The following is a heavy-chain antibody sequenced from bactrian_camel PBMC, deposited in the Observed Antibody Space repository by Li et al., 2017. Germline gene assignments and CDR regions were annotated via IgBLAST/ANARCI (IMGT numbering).Heavy chain of an antibody. J-gene: IGHJ4*01. CDR2: LYAGFGIT. D-gene: IGHD2*01. CDR1: TRRPNY. V-gene: IGHV3S40*01. CDR3: AAEGALNGGICYGNPNY. Sequence: DVQLVESGGGSVQAGGSLRLSCSYTRRPNYVTWFRQGPGNGREGVAALYAGFGITYYSNSVEGRFTISQNNAKNILYLEMNSLKVDDTAVYTCAAEGALNGGICYGNPNYWGQGTQVTVS.